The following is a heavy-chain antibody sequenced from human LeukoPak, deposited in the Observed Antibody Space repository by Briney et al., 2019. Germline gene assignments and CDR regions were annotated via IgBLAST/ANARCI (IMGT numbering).Heavy chain of an antibody. J-gene: IGHJ3*02. CDR1: GYTLTELS. CDR3: ATGGYSSSPSLGAFDI. Sequence: ASVKVSCKVSGYTLTELSMHWVRQAPGKGLEWMGGFDPEDGETIYAQKFQGRVTMTEDTSTDTAYMELSSLRSEDTAVYYCATGGYSSSPSLGAFDIWGQGTMVTVSS. V-gene: IGHV1-24*01. CDR2: FDPEDGET. D-gene: IGHD6-6*01.